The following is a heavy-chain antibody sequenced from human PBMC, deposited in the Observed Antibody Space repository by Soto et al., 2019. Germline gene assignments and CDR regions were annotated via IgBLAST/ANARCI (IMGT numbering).Heavy chain of an antibody. V-gene: IGHV1-8*01. J-gene: IGHJ4*02. Sequence: QVQLVQSGAEVKKPGASVKVSCKASGYTFTSYDINWVRQATGQGLEWMGWMNPNSGNTGYAQKFQGRVTMTRNTSISTAYMELSRLLSAGTSVYYCAMTFYGDTVDYWGQGTLFTVSS. D-gene: IGHD4-17*01. CDR3: AMTFYGDTVDY. CDR1: GYTFTSYD. CDR2: MNPNSGNT.